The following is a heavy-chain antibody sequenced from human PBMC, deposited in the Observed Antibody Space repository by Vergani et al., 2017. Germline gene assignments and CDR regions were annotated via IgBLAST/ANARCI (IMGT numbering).Heavy chain of an antibody. Sequence: EVQLLESGGGLVQPGGSLRLSCAGSGFTFINYDMAWVRQAPGKGLEWVSSISGLSDRTYYADSVKGRFTFSRDKSKSMLYLQMNSLRAEDTAVYYCAKVYHYDVSDYAPPYYFDYWGQGTLFTVSS. CDR2: ISGLSDRT. D-gene: IGHD3-22*01. CDR3: AKVYHYDVSDYAPPYYFDY. CDR1: GFTFINYD. V-gene: IGHV3-23*01. J-gene: IGHJ4*02.